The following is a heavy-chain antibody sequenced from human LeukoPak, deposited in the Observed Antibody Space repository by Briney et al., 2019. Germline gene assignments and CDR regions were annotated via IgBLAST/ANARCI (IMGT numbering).Heavy chain of an antibody. CDR1: GFPFRSYG. CDR2: LSYDGRNK. Sequence: GGALRLSWAASGFPFRSYGMHWVRQAPGKGLGGVAVLSYDGRNKYYADPVKGRFTIPRDNSKNTLYLQMNSLKAEDTAVYYCAKDLRFGELGYYYGMDVWGQGTTVTVSS. V-gene: IGHV3-30*18. J-gene: IGHJ6*02. D-gene: IGHD3-10*01. CDR3: AKDLRFGELGYYYGMDV.